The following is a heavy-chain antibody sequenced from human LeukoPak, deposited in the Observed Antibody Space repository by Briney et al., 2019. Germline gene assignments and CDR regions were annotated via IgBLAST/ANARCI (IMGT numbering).Heavy chain of an antibody. CDR2: IIPIFGTA. CDR3: ARDLTPTYGEDAFDI. D-gene: IGHD4-17*01. Sequence: GASVKVSCKASGGTFSSYAISWVRQAPGQGLEWMGGIIPIFGTANYAQKFQGRVTITADESTSTAYMELSGLRSEDTAVYYCARDLTPTYGEDAFDIWGQGTMVTVSS. J-gene: IGHJ3*02. CDR1: GGTFSSYA. V-gene: IGHV1-69*13.